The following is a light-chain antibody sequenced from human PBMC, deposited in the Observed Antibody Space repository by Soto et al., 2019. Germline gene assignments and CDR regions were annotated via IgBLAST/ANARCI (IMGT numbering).Light chain of an antibody. CDR1: QSVSSN. V-gene: IGKV3D-15*01. J-gene: IGKJ4*01. Sequence: ETVMTQSPATLSVSPGERATLSCRASQSVSSNLAWYQQKPGQAPRLLICGASIRATGIPARFSGSGSGTEFTFTINSLQSEDFADYYCQQYNNWPLTFGGGTKV. CDR2: GAS. CDR3: QQYNNWPLT.